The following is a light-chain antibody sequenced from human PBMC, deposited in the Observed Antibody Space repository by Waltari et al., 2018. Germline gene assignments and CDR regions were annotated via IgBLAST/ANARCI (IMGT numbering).Light chain of an antibody. CDR3: QQYNSFPWT. V-gene: IGKV1-5*03. Sequence: DIQMTQSPSPLSASVGDRVTITCRASQSISGWLAWYQQKPGKAPKLLIYKASSLESGVPSRFSGTGSGTVLTLTIRSLQPDDFATYYCQQYNSFPWTFGQGTKVEIK. CDR2: KAS. J-gene: IGKJ1*01. CDR1: QSISGW.